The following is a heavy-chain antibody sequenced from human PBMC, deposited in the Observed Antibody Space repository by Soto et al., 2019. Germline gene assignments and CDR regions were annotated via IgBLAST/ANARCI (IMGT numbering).Heavy chain of an antibody. Sequence: EVQLVESGGGLVQPGGSLRLSCAASGFTFSSYSMNWVRQAPGKGLERVSYISSSSSTIYYADSVKGRFTISRDNAKNSPYLQMNRLRDEDTAVYYCARVVGSSGHDYGCQGTLFTVSS. D-gene: IGHD3-22*01. CDR3: ARVVGSSGHDY. CDR2: ISSSSSTI. V-gene: IGHV3-48*02. J-gene: IGHJ4*02. CDR1: GFTFSSYS.